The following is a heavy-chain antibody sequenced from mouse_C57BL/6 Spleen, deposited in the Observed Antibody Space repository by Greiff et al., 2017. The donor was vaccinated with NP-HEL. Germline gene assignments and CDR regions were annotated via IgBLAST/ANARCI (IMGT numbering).Heavy chain of an antibody. D-gene: IGHD1-1*01. CDR3: ARDYGTVHFAY. V-gene: IGHV1-72*01. CDR2: IGPNSGGT. Sequence: QVQLQQPGAELVKPGASVKLSCKASGYTFTSYWMHWVKQRPGRGLEWIGRIGPNSGGTKYNEKFKSKATLTGDKPSSTAYMQLSSLTSEDSAVYYGARDYGTVHFAYWGQGTLVTVSA. J-gene: IGHJ3*01. CDR1: GYTFTSYW.